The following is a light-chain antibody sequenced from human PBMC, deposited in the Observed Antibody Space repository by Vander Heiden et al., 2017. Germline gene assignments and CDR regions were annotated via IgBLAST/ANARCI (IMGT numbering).Light chain of an antibody. CDR3: QQYNNWPPLT. J-gene: IGKJ4*01. Sequence: EIVMTQPPATLSVSPGERATLSCRASQCVSSNLAWYQQKPGQAPRHLIYGASTRAAGIPARFSGSGSGTKFTLTISSLQSEDFAVYYCQQYNNWPPLTFGGGTKVEIK. CDR2: GAS. V-gene: IGKV3-15*01. CDR1: QCVSSN.